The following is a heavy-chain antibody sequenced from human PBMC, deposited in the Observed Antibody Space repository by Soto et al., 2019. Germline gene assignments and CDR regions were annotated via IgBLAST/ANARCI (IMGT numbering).Heavy chain of an antibody. CDR2: IIPIFGTP. CDR1: GGTFSTYT. Sequence: QVQLVQSGAEVKKPGSSVKVSCKASGGTFSTYTFSWVRQAPGQGLEWMGRIIPIFGTPYYAQKFQGRVTITADKCTSTVYMELRSLRSDDTAVYFCARGLECRGYCLDKPTWFAPWGQGTLVTVSS. CDR3: ARGLECRGYCLDKPTWFAP. V-gene: IGHV1-69*06. D-gene: IGHD2-15*01. J-gene: IGHJ5*02.